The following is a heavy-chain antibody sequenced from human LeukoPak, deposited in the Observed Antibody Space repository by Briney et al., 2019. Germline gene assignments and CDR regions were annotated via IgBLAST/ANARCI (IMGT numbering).Heavy chain of an antibody. V-gene: IGHV3-21*04. Sequence: PRGSLRLSCAASGFTFSNYSMNWVRQVPGKGLEWVSSISRSSSYIYYADSVKGRFTISRDDVKNSLFLQMNSLRAEDTALYYCARDRGGSYMYLQHWGQGTLVTVSS. CDR2: ISRSSSYI. D-gene: IGHD1-26*01. J-gene: IGHJ1*01. CDR3: ARDRGGSYMYLQH. CDR1: GFTFSNYS.